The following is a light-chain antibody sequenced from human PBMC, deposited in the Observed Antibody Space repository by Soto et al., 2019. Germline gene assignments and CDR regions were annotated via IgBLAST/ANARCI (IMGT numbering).Light chain of an antibody. Sequence: QSALTQPASVSGSPGQSITISCTGTSSDVGSYNLVSWYQQHPGKAPKLMIYEGSKRPSGVSNRFSGSKSGNTASLTISGLQAEDEADYYCCSYAVHVVFGGGTKLPS. J-gene: IGLJ2*01. V-gene: IGLV2-23*01. CDR3: CSYAVHVV. CDR2: EGS. CDR1: SSDVGSYNL.